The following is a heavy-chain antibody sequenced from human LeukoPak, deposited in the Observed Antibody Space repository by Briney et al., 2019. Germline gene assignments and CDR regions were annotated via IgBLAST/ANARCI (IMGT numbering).Heavy chain of an antibody. Sequence: SETLSLTCTVSGGSISSGGYYWSWIRQHPGKGLEWIGYIYYSGSTYYNPSLKSRVTISVDTSKNQFSLKLSSVTAADTAVYYCARDPLDSVVGGMDVWGQGTTVTVSS. CDR3: ARDPLDSVVGGMDV. D-gene: IGHD3-3*01. V-gene: IGHV4-31*03. J-gene: IGHJ6*02. CDR1: GGSISSGGYY. CDR2: IYYSGST.